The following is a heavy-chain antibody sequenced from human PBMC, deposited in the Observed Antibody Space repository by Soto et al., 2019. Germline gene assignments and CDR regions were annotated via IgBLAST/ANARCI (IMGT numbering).Heavy chain of an antibody. CDR1: GYTFTSYY. CDR3: ARGFFNCISTRCPGSDYYVLDV. Sequence: GASVKVSCKASGYTFTSYYMHWVRQAPGQGLEWMGIINPSGGSTSYAQKFQGRVTKTRDTSTSTVYMELSSLRSEDTAVYYCARGFFNCISTRCPGSDYYVLDVWGQGTTVTVSS. J-gene: IGHJ6*02. V-gene: IGHV1-46*01. CDR2: INPSGGST. D-gene: IGHD2-2*01.